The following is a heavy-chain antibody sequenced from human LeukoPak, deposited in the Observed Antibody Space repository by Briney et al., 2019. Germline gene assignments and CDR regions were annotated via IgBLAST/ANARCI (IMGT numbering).Heavy chain of an antibody. D-gene: IGHD2-2*01. CDR3: ARDLKTAMDYFDY. V-gene: IGHV3-30*04. Sequence: PGGSLRLSCAASGFTFSSYAMHWVRQAPRKGLEWVAIISYDGSKKYYADSVKGRFTISRDNSKNTLFLQMNSLRPEDTAVYYCARDLKTAMDYFDYWGQGALVTVSS. CDR1: GFTFSSYA. CDR2: ISYDGSKK. J-gene: IGHJ4*02.